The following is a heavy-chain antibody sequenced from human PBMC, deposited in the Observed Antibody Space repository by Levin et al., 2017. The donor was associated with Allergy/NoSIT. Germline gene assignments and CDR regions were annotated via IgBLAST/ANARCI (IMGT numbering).Heavy chain of an antibody. CDR3: ATQLTTFRPLDY. Sequence: GGSLRLSCAASGFTFHSYVVSWVRQAPGKGLEWVSTISDIGGRTYYTDSVKGRFTISRDNSKNTLFLQMNSLRAEDTAVYYCATQLTTFRPLDYWGQGTLVTVSS. CDR1: GFTFHSYV. D-gene: IGHD4-11*01. CDR2: ISDIGGRT. J-gene: IGHJ4*02. V-gene: IGHV3-23*01.